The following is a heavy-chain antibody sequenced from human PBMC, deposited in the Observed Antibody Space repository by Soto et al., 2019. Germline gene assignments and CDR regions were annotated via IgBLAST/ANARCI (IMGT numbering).Heavy chain of an antibody. D-gene: IGHD4-17*01. CDR2: IGANGGGT. Sequence: EVQLLEPGGGLVQPGGSLRLSCAASGFTFSSFFMSWVRQAPGKGLDWVSGIGANGGGTYYADSVKGRFIISRDNSKNTVYLQMNSLRADDTAVYYCARDPNGDYLGAFDFWGQKTMVTVSS. J-gene: IGHJ3*01. CDR3: ARDPNGDYLGAFDF. CDR1: GFTFSSFF. V-gene: IGHV3-23*01.